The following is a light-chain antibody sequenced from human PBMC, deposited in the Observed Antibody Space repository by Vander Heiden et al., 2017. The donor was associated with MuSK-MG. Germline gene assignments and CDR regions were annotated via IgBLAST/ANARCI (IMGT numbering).Light chain of an antibody. Sequence: NQMTKSPSSLSASVGDRVTITCRASQSISSYLNWYQQKPGKAPKLLIYAASSLQSGVPSRFSGSGSGTDFTLTISSLQPEDFATYYCQQSDSTPGTFGQGTKLEIK. CDR2: AAS. CDR3: QQSDSTPGT. J-gene: IGKJ2*02. V-gene: IGKV1-39*01. CDR1: QSISSY.